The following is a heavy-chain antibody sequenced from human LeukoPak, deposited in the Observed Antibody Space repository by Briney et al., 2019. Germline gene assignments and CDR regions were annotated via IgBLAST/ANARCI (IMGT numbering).Heavy chain of an antibody. CDR1: GYTFTRYD. D-gene: IGHD3-3*01. V-gene: IGHV1-8*03. CDR3: ARAERRSYDFWGDQHYYYMDV. J-gene: IGHJ6*03. Sequence: GASVKVSCKASGYTFTRYDINWVRRATGQGLEWMGWMNPNSGNTGYAQKFQDRVTITRDTSVSTAYMELSSLRSEDTAVYYCARAERRSYDFWGDQHYYYMDVWGEGTTVTVSS. CDR2: MNPNSGNT.